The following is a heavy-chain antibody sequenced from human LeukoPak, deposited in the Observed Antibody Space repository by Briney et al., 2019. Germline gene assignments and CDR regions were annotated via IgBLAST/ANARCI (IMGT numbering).Heavy chain of an antibody. Sequence: PGGSLRLSCVASGYIFNNYAVSWVRQAPGKGLEWVSAISGSGGSTYYADSVKGRFTISRDNSKNTLYLQMNSLRAEDTAVYYCATSGYWGQGTLVTVSS. CDR3: ATSGY. V-gene: IGHV3-23*01. CDR1: GYIFNNYA. CDR2: ISGSGGST. J-gene: IGHJ4*02.